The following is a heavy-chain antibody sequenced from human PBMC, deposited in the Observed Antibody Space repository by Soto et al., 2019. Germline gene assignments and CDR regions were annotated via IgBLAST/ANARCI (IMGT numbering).Heavy chain of an antibody. V-gene: IGHV4-39*01. J-gene: IGHJ4*02. Sequence: QLQLQESGPGLVKPSETLSLTCTVSGGSISSSSYYWGWIRQPPGKGLEWIGSIYYSGSTYYNPSLKGRVTIAVYTCKDQLSLKLSSVAAADTAVYYCARIVSYCSGCSCYLTKFDYWGQGTLVTVSS. CDR1: GGSISSSSYY. CDR3: ARIVSYCSGCSCYLTKFDY. D-gene: IGHD2-15*01. CDR2: IYYSGST.